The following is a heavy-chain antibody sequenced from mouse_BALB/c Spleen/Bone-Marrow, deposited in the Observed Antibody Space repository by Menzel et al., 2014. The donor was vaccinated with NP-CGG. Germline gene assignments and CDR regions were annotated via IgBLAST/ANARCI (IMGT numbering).Heavy chain of an antibody. CDR2: IDPANGNT. D-gene: IGHD3-2*02. CDR1: GFNIKDTY. Sequence: VQLQQPGAELVKPGASVKLSCTASGFNIKDTYMHWVKQRPEQGLEWIGRIDPANGNTKSDPKFQGKATITADTSSNTACLQLSSLTSEDTAVYYCAREATYAMDYWGQGTSVTVSS. J-gene: IGHJ4*01. V-gene: IGHV14-3*02. CDR3: AREATYAMDY.